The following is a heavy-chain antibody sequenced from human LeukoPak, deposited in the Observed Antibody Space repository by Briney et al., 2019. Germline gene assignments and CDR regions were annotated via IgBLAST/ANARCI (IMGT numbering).Heavy chain of an antibody. J-gene: IGHJ4*02. CDR2: VSYDGSYK. CDR1: GFTFSKFA. Sequence: TGGSLRLSCAAAGFTFSKFAMHWVRQAPGKGLEWVAVVSYDGSYKYYADSVKGRFTISRDNSKNTLYLQMNSLRAEDTAVYYCAKDQGYSVYDVYYWGQGTLVTVSS. V-gene: IGHV3-30*04. CDR3: AKDQGYSVYDVYY. D-gene: IGHD5/OR15-5a*01.